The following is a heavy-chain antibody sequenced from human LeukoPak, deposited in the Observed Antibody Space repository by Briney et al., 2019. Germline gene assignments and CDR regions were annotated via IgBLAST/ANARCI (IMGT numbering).Heavy chain of an antibody. V-gene: IGHV3-21*01. Sequence: GGSLRLSCAVSGFTFSTYAMNWVRQAPGEGLEWFSSIGGSSTSLYYADSLKGRFTISRDNAKNSLYLQLNSLRAEDTAVYYCARESGGELGEAFDIWGQRRMVTVCS. D-gene: IGHD1-26*01. J-gene: IGHJ3*02. CDR2: IGGSSTSL. CDR3: ARESGGELGEAFDI. CDR1: GFTFSTYA.